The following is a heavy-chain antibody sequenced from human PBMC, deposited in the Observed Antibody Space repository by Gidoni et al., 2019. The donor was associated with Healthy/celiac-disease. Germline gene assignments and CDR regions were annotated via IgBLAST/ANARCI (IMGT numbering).Heavy chain of an antibody. V-gene: IGHV3-23*01. CDR2: ISGSGGST. CDR1: GFTFSSYA. J-gene: IGHJ4*02. CDR3: AKDQDYGGNWSFDY. D-gene: IGHD4-17*01. Sequence: EVPLLESGGGLVQPGGSLRLACAASGFTFSSYAMSWVRQAPGKGLEWVSSISGSGGSTYYADSVKGRCTISRENSKNTLYLQMNSLRAEDTAVYYCAKDQDYGGNWSFDYWGQGTLVTVSS.